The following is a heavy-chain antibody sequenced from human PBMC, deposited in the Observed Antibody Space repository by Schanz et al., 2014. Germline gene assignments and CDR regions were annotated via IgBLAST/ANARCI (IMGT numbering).Heavy chain of an antibody. Sequence: QVQLQESGPGLLKPSETLSLTCTVSGGSLRSYFWSWIRQPPGKGLEWIGYIYYSGSSDYNPSLKSRVTISVDTAKSQFSLKLSSVTAADTAVYYCARDSLRGATGGYGMDVWGQGTTVTVSS. V-gene: IGHV4-59*01. D-gene: IGHD2-8*02. CDR1: GGSLRSYF. CDR3: ARDSLRGATGGYGMDV. CDR2: IYYSGSS. J-gene: IGHJ6*02.